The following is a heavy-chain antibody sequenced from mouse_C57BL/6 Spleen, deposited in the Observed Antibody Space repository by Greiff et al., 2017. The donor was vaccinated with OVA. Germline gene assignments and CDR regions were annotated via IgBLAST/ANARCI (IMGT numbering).Heavy chain of an antibody. J-gene: IGHJ3*01. CDR3: AREGSYSSYAWFAY. D-gene: IGHD2-5*01. CDR1: GYTFTSYW. V-gene: IGHV1-55*01. Sequence: VQLLQPGAELVKPGASVKMSCKASGYTFTSYWITWVKQRPGQGLEWIGDIYPGSGSTNYNEKFKSKATLTVDTSSRTDYMQLSSLTSEDSAVYYCAREGSYSSYAWFAYWGQGTLVTVSA. CDR2: IYPGSGST.